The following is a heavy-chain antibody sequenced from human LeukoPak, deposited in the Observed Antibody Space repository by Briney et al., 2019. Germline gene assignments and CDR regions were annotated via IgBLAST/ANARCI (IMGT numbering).Heavy chain of an antibody. Sequence: PGGSLSLVWAAAGSRFNSACMHCVRQAPGKGLEWVSVISGVGGSTYYADSVKGRFTISRDNSKNTSYLQLISLRAEDTAVYYCGEKENRKADTTVDFWGQGTLVTVS. CDR1: GSRFNSAC. CDR3: GEKENRKADTTVDF. V-gene: IGHV3-23*01. J-gene: IGHJ4*02. CDR2: ISGVGGST. D-gene: IGHD6-25*01.